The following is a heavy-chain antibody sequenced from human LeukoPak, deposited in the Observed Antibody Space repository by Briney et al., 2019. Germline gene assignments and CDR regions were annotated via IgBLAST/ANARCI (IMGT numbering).Heavy chain of an antibody. CDR3: ARENSGSYREFDY. CDR1: GGSISSYY. D-gene: IGHD1-26*01. V-gene: IGHV4-4*07. J-gene: IGHJ4*02. Sequence: KTSETLSLTRTVSGGSISSYYWSWIRQPAGKGLEWIGRIYTSGSTNYNASLKSRVSMSVGTSKNQFSLKLSSVTAADTAVFYCARENSGSYREFDYWGQGTLVTVSS. CDR2: IYTSGST.